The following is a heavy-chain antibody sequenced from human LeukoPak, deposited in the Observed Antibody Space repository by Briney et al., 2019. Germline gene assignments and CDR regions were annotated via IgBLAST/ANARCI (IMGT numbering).Heavy chain of an antibody. CDR1: GGSMSNYY. V-gene: IGHV4-59*01. CDR3: ARLKGNYFPDF. D-gene: IGHD2/OR15-2a*01. Sequence: SETLSLTCAVSGGSMSNYYWTWIRQPPGKGLEWIAYIHYSGSTNYNPSLKSRVAISVDTSANQFSLKLTSMTPADTAVDYCARLKGNYFPDFWGQGTLVTVSS. J-gene: IGHJ4*02. CDR2: IHYSGST.